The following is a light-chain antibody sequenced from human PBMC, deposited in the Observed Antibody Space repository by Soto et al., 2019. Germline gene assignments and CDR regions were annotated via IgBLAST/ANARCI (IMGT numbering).Light chain of an antibody. V-gene: IGLV2-11*01. CDR2: GVT. CDR3: CSYAGSDILI. Sequence: QSALTQPRSVSGSPVQSVTISCTGTSSDVGGYNYVSWYQRHPGKAPKLIISGVTKRPSGVPDRFSGSKSGNTASLTISGLQAEDEADYDCCSYAGSDILIFGGGTKLTVL. CDR1: SSDVGGYNY. J-gene: IGLJ2*01.